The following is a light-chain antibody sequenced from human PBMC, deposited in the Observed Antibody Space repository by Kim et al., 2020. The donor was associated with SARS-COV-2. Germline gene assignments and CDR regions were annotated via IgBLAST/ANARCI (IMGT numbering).Light chain of an antibody. Sequence: EIVMTQSPATLSVSPGERATLSCRASQSVSRNFAWYQQIPDQAPRLLIYDASTRVTGIPARFTGSGSGTEFTLTISSLQSEDFAVYYCHQYNKWPPTFGQGTKVDIK. J-gene: IGKJ1*01. CDR1: QSVSRN. CDR2: DAS. V-gene: IGKV3-15*01. CDR3: HQYNKWPPT.